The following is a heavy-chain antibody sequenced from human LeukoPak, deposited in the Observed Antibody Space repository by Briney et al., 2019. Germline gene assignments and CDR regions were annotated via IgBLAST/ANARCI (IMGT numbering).Heavy chain of an antibody. CDR3: ARVTAAARWLSLWYFDL. J-gene: IGHJ2*01. CDR2: IYSGGST. CDR1: GFTVSSNY. V-gene: IGHV3-53*01. D-gene: IGHD6-13*01. Sequence: GGSLRLSCAASGFTVSSNYMSWVRQAPGKGLEWVSVIYSGGSTYYADSVKGRFTISRDNSKSTLYLQMNSLRAEDTAVYYCARVTAAARWLSLWYFDLWGRGTLVTVSS.